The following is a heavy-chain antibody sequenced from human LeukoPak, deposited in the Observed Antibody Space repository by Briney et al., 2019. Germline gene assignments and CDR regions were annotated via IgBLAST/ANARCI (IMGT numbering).Heavy chain of an antibody. CDR3: ARDRGNYYYYMDV. D-gene: IGHD6-13*01. Sequence: SETLSLTCTVSGGSISSGGYYWSWIRQPPGKGLEWIGYIYHSGSTYYNPSLKSRVTISVDRSKNQFFLKLSSVTAADTAVYYCARDRGNYYYYMDVWGKGTTVTVSS. V-gene: IGHV4-30-2*01. CDR2: IYHSGST. CDR1: GGSISSGGYY. J-gene: IGHJ6*03.